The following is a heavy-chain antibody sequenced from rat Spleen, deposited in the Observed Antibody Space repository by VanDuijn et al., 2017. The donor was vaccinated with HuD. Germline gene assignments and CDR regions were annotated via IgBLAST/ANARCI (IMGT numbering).Heavy chain of an antibody. V-gene: IGHV5-17*01. D-gene: IGHD4-3*01. J-gene: IGHJ2*01. CDR3: VREELGVRN. Sequence: EVELVESGGGLVQPGRSLKLSCAASGFTFSDYAMAWVRQAPKKGLEWVATIVFDGTGIYYRDSVKGRFTISRDDAENTLYLQMDSLRSEDTATYYCVREELGVRNWGQGVMVTVSS. CDR1: GFTFSDYA. CDR2: IVFDGTGI.